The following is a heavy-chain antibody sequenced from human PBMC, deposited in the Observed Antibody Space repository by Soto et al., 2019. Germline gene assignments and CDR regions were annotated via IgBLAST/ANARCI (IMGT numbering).Heavy chain of an antibody. J-gene: IGHJ6*02. CDR2: ISYDGSNK. CDR1: GFTFSSYA. CDR3: ARGLVDSYGSYYYYGMDV. Sequence: SLRLSCAASGFTFSSYAMHWVRQAPGKGLEWVAVISYDGSNKYYADSVKGRFTISRDNSKNTLYLQMNSLRAEDTAVYYCARGLVDSYGSYYYYGMDVWGQGTTVTVSS. D-gene: IGHD5-18*01. V-gene: IGHV3-30-3*01.